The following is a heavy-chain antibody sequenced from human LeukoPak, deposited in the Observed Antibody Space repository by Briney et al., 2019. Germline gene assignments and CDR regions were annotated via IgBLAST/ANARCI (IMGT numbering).Heavy chain of an antibody. J-gene: IGHJ4*02. CDR2: IYYSGGT. Sequence: SETLSLTCSVSGGSIGNNNYYWGWIRQPPGKGLEWIGSIYYSGGTYFNPSLKSRLTMSVDRSKNQFSLKLSSVTAADTAVYYCARHKDYDSTAYYWSLDHWGQGTLVTVSS. CDR3: ARHKDYDSTAYYWSLDH. V-gene: IGHV4-39*01. CDR1: GGSIGNNNYY. D-gene: IGHD3-22*01.